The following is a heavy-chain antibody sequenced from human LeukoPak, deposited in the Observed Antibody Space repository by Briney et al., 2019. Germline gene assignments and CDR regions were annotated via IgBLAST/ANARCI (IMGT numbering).Heavy chain of an antibody. J-gene: IGHJ6*03. CDR2: IIPIFGTA. Sequence: GASVKVSCKTSGYTFTSYYMHWVRQAPGQGLEWMGGIIPIFGTANYAQKFQGRVTITTDESTSTAYMELSSLRSEDTAVYYCASSPASLTLEWLNIGHYYYMDVWGKGTTVTVSS. CDR3: ASSPASLTLEWLNIGHYYYMDV. CDR1: GYTFTSYY. D-gene: IGHD3-3*01. V-gene: IGHV1-69*05.